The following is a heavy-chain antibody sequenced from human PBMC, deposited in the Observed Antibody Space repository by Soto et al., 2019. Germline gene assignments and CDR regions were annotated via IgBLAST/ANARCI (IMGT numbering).Heavy chain of an antibody. J-gene: IGHJ4*02. CDR3: ARVQLLPNRSADF. CDR1: GYTFNTYG. V-gene: IGHV1-18*04. CDR2: ITTCNGDT. Sequence: ASVKVSCKTSGYTFNTYGIIWVRQAPGQHLEWLGWITTCNGDTNYAQVFKCRVTLTTDTSTTAYIELRNLRSDDTAVYFCARVQLLPNRSADFWGQGTLVTVSS. D-gene: IGHD3-16*02.